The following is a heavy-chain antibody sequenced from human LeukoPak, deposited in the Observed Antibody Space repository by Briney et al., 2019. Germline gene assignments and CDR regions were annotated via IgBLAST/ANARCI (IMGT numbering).Heavy chain of an antibody. D-gene: IGHD7-27*01. V-gene: IGHV1-2*06. J-gene: IGHJ4*02. CDR3: ARLAGDKSQAY. Sequence: PGASVKVSCKVSGYTLTELSMHWVRQAPGQGLEWMGRINPNSGGTNYAQKFQGRVTMTRDTSISTAYMELSRLRSDDTAVYYCARLAGDKSQAYWGQGTLVTVSS. CDR2: INPNSGGT. CDR1: GYTLTELS.